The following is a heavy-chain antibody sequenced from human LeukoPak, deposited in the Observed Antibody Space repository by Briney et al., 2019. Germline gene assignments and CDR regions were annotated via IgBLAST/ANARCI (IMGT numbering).Heavy chain of an antibody. CDR2: IYSGGST. D-gene: IGHD6-19*01. J-gene: IGHJ4*02. Sequence: GGSLRLSCAASGFTVSSNYMSWVRQAPGKGLEWVSVIYSGGSTYYADSVKGRFTISRDNSKNTLYLQMNSLRAEDTAVYYCAKAPPHSSGWYVFDYWGQGTLVTVSS. V-gene: IGHV3-53*05. CDR1: GFTVSSNY. CDR3: AKAPPHSSGWYVFDY.